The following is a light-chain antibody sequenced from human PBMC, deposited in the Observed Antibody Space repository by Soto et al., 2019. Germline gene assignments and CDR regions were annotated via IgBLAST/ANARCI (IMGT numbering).Light chain of an antibody. CDR1: QNISTH. Sequence: DIQMTQSPSSLSASVGDRVTITCRASQNISTHLNWYQQKPGQAPKLLIHGASSLQSGVPSRFSGSGSGTDFTLPINSLQPEDFASYYCQQRLSIPRTFGPGAKVDIK. CDR3: QQRLSIPRT. CDR2: GAS. J-gene: IGKJ3*01. V-gene: IGKV1-39*01.